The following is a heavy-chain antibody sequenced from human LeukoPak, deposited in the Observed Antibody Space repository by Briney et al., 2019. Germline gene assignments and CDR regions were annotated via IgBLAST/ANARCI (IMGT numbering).Heavy chain of an antibody. D-gene: IGHD4-23*01. V-gene: IGHV3-30*03. Sequence: PGGSLRLSCAASGFTFSSYGMHWVRQAPGKGLEWVAVISYDGSNKYYADSVKGRFTISRDTPKNTLYVQMNSLRGEDTAVFYCAREDGGNSEGYFDLWGRGTLVTVSS. J-gene: IGHJ2*01. CDR2: ISYDGSNK. CDR1: GFTFSSYG. CDR3: AREDGGNSEGYFDL.